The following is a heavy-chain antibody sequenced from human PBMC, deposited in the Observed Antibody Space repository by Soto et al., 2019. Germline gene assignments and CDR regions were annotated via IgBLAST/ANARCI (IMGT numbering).Heavy chain of an antibody. CDR2: VYYSGTT. Sequence: PSETLSLTCSVSGGSVSNKTYYWSWIRQPPGKRLEWIGYVYYSGTTNYNPSLKSRVTISVDLSKNQFSLRLSSVTTADTALYYCPRTTAVPNTLRSRYFFDYLVLGNVVTVSS. D-gene: IGHD4-17*01. J-gene: IGHJ4*02. CDR1: GGSVSNKTYY. CDR3: PRTTAVPNTLRSRYFFDY. V-gene: IGHV4-61*01.